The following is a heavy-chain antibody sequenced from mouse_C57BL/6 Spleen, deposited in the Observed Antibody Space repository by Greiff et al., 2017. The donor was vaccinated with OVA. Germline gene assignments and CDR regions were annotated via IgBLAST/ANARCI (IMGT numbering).Heavy chain of an antibody. CDR2: ISSGGSYT. J-gene: IGHJ4*01. CDR1: GFTFSSYG. CDR3: ARGYDCYYNYAMDY. D-gene: IGHD2-3*01. Sequence: EVQLVESGGDLVKPGGSLKLSCAASGFTFSSYGMSWVRQTPDKRLEWVATISSGGSYTYYPDSVKGRFTISRDNAKNTLYLQMSSLKSEDTAMYYCARGYDCYYNYAMDYWGQGTSVTVSS. V-gene: IGHV5-6*01.